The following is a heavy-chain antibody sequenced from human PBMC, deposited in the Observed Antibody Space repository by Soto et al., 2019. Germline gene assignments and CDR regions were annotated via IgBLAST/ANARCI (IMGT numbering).Heavy chain of an antibody. CDR3: AKDAGSTEYFFAS. J-gene: IGHJ4*02. V-gene: IGHV3-30*18. Sequence: QVQLVESGGGVVQPGRSLRLSCAASGFTFTTYGMHWVRQAPGKGLEWVAFISYDGSNTDYGDSVKGRFTISRDNSKSTLSLQMNSLRPEDTGVYYCAKDAGSTEYFFASWGQGTLVSVSS. CDR1: GFTFTTYG. CDR2: ISYDGSNT.